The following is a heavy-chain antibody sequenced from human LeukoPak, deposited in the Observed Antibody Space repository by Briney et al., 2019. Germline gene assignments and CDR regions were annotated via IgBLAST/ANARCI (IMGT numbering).Heavy chain of an antibody. J-gene: IGHJ4*02. V-gene: IGHV2-5*02. CDR1: GFSLSTSGVG. CDR2: IYWDDTE. D-gene: IGHD2-21*02. Sequence: ESGPTLVKPTQTLTLTCTFSGFSLSTSGVGVGWIRQPPGQALEWLALIYWDDTEYYSPSLRSRLTLAKDSSKNQVVLTMTNMDPVDTATFYCAHTICDGGGDCYPFHYWGQGTLVTVSS. CDR3: AHTICDGGGDCYPFHY.